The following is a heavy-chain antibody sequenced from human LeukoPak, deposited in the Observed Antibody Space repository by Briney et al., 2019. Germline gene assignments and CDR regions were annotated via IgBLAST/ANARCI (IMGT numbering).Heavy chain of an antibody. J-gene: IGHJ4*02. D-gene: IGHD3-3*01. Sequence: PGGSLRLSCAASGFTFSSYSMNWVRQAPGKGLEWVSSISSSSSYIYYADSVKGRFTISRDNAKNSLYLQMNSQRAEDTAVYYCARGSRIIFGVVKTPDYWGQGTLVTVSS. V-gene: IGHV3-21*01. CDR2: ISSSSSYI. CDR1: GFTFSSYS. CDR3: ARGSRIIFGVVKTPDY.